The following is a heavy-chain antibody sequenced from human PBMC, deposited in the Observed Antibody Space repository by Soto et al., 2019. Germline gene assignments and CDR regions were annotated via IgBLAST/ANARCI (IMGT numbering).Heavy chain of an antibody. CDR3: AKHDAVVWFGELLSYYFDY. CDR2: ISGSGGST. J-gene: IGHJ4*02. D-gene: IGHD3-10*01. CDR1: GFTFSSYA. V-gene: IGHV3-23*01. Sequence: EVQLLESGGGLVQPGGSLRLSCAASGFTFSSYAMSWVRQAPGKGLEWVSAISGSGGSTYYADSVKGRFTISRDNSKNTLYLQMNSLRAEDTAVYYCAKHDAVVWFGELLSYYFDYWGQGTLVTVSS.